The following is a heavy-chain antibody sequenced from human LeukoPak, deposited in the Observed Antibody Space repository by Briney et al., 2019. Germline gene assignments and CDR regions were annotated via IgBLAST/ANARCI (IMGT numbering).Heavy chain of an antibody. D-gene: IGHD4-17*01. J-gene: IGHJ4*02. V-gene: IGHV3-74*01. Sequence: PGGSLRLSCAASGFTSSTYWIHWVRQPPGKGLMWVSRINSDGSSTSYADSVKGRFTISRDNAKNTVYLHMNSLKVEDTAVYYCARSYYGDYEDFWGQGTLVAVSS. CDR1: GFTSSTYW. CDR3: ARSYYGDYEDF. CDR2: INSDGSST.